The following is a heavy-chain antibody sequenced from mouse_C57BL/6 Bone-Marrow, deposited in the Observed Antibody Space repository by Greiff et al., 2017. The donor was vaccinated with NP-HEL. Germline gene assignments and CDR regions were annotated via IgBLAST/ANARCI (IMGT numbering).Heavy chain of an antibody. V-gene: IGHV1-18*01. J-gene: IGHJ3*01. CDR1: GYTFTDYN. CDR3: ARSGYSNPWFAY. D-gene: IGHD2-5*01. CDR2: INPNNGGT. Sequence: EVQLQQSGPELVKPGASVKIPCKASGYTFTDYNMDWVKQSHGKSLEWIGDINPNNGGTIYNQKFKGKATLTVDKSSSTAYMELRSLTSEDTAVYYCARSGYSNPWFAYWGQGTLVTVSA.